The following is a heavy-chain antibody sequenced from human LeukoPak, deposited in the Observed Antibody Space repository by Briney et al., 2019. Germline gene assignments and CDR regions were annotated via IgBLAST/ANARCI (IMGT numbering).Heavy chain of an antibody. Sequence: ASVKVSCKASGYTFTRYYMHWVRQAPGQGLEWMGIINPSVGSASYSQKFQGRVTMTRDTSTSTVYMELSSVRSEDTAVYYCARVGQWLEPQGAFDIWGQGTMVTVSS. D-gene: IGHD6-19*01. V-gene: IGHV1-46*01. CDR3: ARVGQWLEPQGAFDI. CDR2: INPSVGSA. J-gene: IGHJ3*02. CDR1: GYTFTRYY.